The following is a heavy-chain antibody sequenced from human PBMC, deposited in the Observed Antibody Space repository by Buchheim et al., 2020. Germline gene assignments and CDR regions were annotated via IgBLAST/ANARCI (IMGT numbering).Heavy chain of an antibody. CDR2: ISSGGRTNY. V-gene: IGHV4-4*02. D-gene: IGHD3-10*01. Sequence: QVQLQESGPGLVKPSGTLSPTCAISGGSISSSLWWSWVRQSPGKGLEWIGEISSGGRTNYNYNPSLGSRVTVSVDKSKNQFSLNLRSVTAADTAVYFCARGHGAGSSSDWFDPWGPGAL. CDR1: GGSISSSLW. CDR3: ARGHGAGSSSDWFDP. J-gene: IGHJ5*02.